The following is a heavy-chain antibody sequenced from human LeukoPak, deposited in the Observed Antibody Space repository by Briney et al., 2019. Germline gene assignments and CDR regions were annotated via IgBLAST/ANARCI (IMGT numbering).Heavy chain of an antibody. J-gene: IGHJ5*02. V-gene: IGHV1-69*01. CDR2: IIPIFGTA. Sequence: SVKVSCKASGGTFSSYAISWVRQAPGQGLEWMGGIIPIFGTANYAQKFQGRVTITADESTSTAYMELSSLRSEDTAVYYCARAVVWLSAFDPWGQGTQVTVSS. D-gene: IGHD4-23*01. CDR1: GGTFSSYA. CDR3: ARAVVWLSAFDP.